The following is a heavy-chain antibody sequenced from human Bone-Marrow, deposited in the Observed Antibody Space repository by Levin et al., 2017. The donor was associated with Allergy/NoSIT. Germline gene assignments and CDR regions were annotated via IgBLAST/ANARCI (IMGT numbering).Heavy chain of an antibody. CDR3: ARAAFSGDAFDI. J-gene: IGHJ3*02. Sequence: SCAASGFTFSDYYMTWIRQAPGKGLEFVSYISRSGTYTNYADSVMGRFTISRDDAKSSLYLQMNSLRADDTAVYFCARAAFSGDAFDIWGQGTMVFVST. D-gene: IGHD3-16*01. CDR2: ISRSGTYT. V-gene: IGHV3-11*05. CDR1: GFTFSDYY.